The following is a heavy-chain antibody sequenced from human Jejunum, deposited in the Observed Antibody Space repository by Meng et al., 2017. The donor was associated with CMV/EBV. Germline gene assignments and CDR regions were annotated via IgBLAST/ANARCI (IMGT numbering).Heavy chain of an antibody. CDR1: FTFSSYW. V-gene: IGHV3-74*01. CDR2: INSDGSST. J-gene: IGHJ4*02. CDR3: ARTYSSGWLGTFWDY. D-gene: IGHD6-19*01. Sequence: FTFSSYWMPWVRQAPGKGLVWVSRINSDGSSTSYADSVKGRFTISRDNAKNTLYLQMNSLRAEDTAVYYCARTYSSGWLGTFWDYWGQGILVTVSS.